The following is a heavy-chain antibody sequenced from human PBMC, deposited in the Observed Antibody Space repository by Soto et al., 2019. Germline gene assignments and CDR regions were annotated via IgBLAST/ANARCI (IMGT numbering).Heavy chain of an antibody. CDR3: ARDPVPYSSGSYYYGMDV. J-gene: IGHJ6*02. D-gene: IGHD6-19*01. CDR1: GGTFSSYA. Sequence: GASVKVSCKASGGTFSSYAINWVRQAPGQGLEWMGGIIPIFGTADYAQKFQGRVTITADESTSTAYMELSSLRSEDTAVYYCARDPVPYSSGSYYYGMDVWGQGTTVTVSS. CDR2: IIPIFGTA. V-gene: IGHV1-69*13.